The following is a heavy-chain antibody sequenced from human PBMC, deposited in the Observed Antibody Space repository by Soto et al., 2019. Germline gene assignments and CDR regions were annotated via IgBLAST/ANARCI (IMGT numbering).Heavy chain of an antibody. D-gene: IGHD2-15*01. Sequence: SCAASGFTFSIYAVAWIRQTPGKGLEWIGEINHSGSTNYNPSLKSRVTISVDTSKNQFSLKLSSVTAADTAVYYCARARVVTPSVWGYYYYGMDVWGQGTTVTVSS. CDR3: ARARVVTPSVWGYYYYGMDV. V-gene: IGHV4-34*01. J-gene: IGHJ6*02. CDR1: GFTFSIYA. CDR2: INHSGST.